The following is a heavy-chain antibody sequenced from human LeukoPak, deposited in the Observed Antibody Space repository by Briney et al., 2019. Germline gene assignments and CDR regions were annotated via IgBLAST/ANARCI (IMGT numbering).Heavy chain of an antibody. D-gene: IGHD3-22*01. J-gene: IGHJ3*02. CDR1: GYTFTSYG. V-gene: IGHV1-18*01. CDR3: AREHYDGSGQSTDAFDI. CDR2: ISAYNGNT. Sequence: ASVKVSCKASGYTFTSYGISWVRQAPGQGLEWMGWISAYNGNTNYAQKLQGRVTMTTDTSTSTAYMVLRSLRSDDTAVYYCAREHYDGSGQSTDAFDIWGQGTMVTVSS.